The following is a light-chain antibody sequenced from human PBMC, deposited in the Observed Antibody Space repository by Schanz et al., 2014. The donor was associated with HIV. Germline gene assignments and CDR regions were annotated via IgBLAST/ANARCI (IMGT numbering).Light chain of an antibody. CDR2: ATS. CDR1: QRLSSSY. CDR3: QQYSDWPPST. J-gene: IGKJ2*01. V-gene: IGKV3-20*01. Sequence: EIVLTQSPGSLSLSPGGRATLSCGASQRLSSSYLAWYQQKRDQPPRLVIYATSTRAAGIPDRFSGTGSGTEFTLTISSLQSEDFALYYCQQYSDWPPSTFGQGTKVEIK.